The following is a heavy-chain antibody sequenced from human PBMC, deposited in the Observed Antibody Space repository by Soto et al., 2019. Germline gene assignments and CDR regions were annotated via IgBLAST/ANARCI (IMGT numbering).Heavy chain of an antibody. Sequence: QVQLQESGPGLVKPSETLSLTCTVSGGSISSNYWSWIRQPPGKGLEWIGYIYYSGSTKYNPSLKSRVTISVDTSKNQFSLKLSSVTAADTAVYYCVNGGCSGGSCYPWISWLDPWGQGTVVTVSS. CDR3: VNGGCSGGSCYPWISWLDP. CDR1: GGSISSNY. D-gene: IGHD2-15*01. CDR2: IYYSGST. V-gene: IGHV4-59*08. J-gene: IGHJ5*02.